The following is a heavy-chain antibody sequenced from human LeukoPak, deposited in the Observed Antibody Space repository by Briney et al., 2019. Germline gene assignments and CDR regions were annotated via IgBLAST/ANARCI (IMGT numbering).Heavy chain of an antibody. J-gene: IGHJ4*02. D-gene: IGHD4-17*01. CDR3: ARGSSVTTPFDY. CDR1: GFTFSSYE. CDR2: ISSSGSTI. Sequence: GGSLRLSCAASGFTFSSYEMNWVRQAPGKGLEWVSYISSSGSTIYYADSVKGRFTISRDNSKNSLYLQMNSLRAEDTAVYYCARGSSVTTPFDYWGQGTLVTVSS. V-gene: IGHV3-48*03.